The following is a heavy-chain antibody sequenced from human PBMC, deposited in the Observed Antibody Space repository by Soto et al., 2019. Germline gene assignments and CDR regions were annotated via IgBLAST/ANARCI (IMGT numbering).Heavy chain of an antibody. CDR1: GFTFSNYA. D-gene: IGHD3-16*01. V-gene: IGHV3-23*01. CDR3: AKRGDGSDRYNYGMDV. J-gene: IGHJ6*02. Sequence: EMQLLESGGGLVQPGGSLRLSCTASGFTFSNYAMNWVRQAPGKGLNWVSTINNVGYIYDADSVKGRFTISRDDARNTLYLQMNRLRVEDTAVYYCAKRGDGSDRYNYGMDVWGQGTTVIVSS. CDR2: INNVGYI.